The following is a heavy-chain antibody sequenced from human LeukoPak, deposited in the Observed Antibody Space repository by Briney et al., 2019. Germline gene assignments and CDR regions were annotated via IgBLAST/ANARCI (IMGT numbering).Heavy chain of an antibody. CDR1: GGSFSGYH. CDR3: ASRVGSLDY. Sequence: SETLSLTCAVYGGSFSGYHWSWIRQPPGKGLEWIGEINHSGSTNYNPSLKSRVTISVDTSKNQFSLKLSSVTAADTAVYYCASRVGSLDYWGQGTLVTVSS. J-gene: IGHJ4*02. CDR2: INHSGST. D-gene: IGHD1-26*01. V-gene: IGHV4-34*01.